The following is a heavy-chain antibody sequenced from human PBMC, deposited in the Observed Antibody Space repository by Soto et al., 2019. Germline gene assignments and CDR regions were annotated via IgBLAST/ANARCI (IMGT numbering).Heavy chain of an antibody. Sequence: SETLSLTCTVSGGSISSSSYYWGWIRQPPGKGLEWIGSIFYRGSTYYNSSLKSRATISVDTSKSQFSLRLSSLTAADTAVYYCARADVVVVPAAIRYYHFYGMDVWGQGTTVTVSS. CDR3: ARADVVVVPAAIRYYHFYGMDV. CDR1: GGSISSSSYY. D-gene: IGHD2-2*01. CDR2: IFYRGST. V-gene: IGHV4-39*01. J-gene: IGHJ6*02.